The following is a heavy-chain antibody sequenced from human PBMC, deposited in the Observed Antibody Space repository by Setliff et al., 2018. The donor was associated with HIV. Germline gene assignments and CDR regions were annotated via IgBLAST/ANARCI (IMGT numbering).Heavy chain of an antibody. CDR2: IHSSGST. CDR1: GASISSSSYY. Sequence: SETLSLTCTVSGASISSSSYYWDWIRQPPGKGLEWIGNIHSSGSTNYNPSLKSRVTISVDTSKNQFSLKLSSVTAADTAVYYCARGDYGDYLWYFDLWGRGTLVTVSS. D-gene: IGHD4-17*01. J-gene: IGHJ2*01. CDR3: ARGDYGDYLWYFDL. V-gene: IGHV4-39*07.